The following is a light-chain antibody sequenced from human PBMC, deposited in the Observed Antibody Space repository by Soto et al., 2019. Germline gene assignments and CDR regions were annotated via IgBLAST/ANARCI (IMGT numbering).Light chain of an antibody. J-gene: IGKJ1*01. CDR3: QQYNRYLTWT. Sequence: EVVMTQSPATLSVSPGDKVSLSCRANQTISNTLAWYQQKPGQAPRLLIYAASTRATGVSARFSGSGSGTEFTLTISSLQPDDFATYYCQQYNRYLTWTFGQGTKVDIK. CDR1: QTISNT. V-gene: IGKV3-15*01. CDR2: AAS.